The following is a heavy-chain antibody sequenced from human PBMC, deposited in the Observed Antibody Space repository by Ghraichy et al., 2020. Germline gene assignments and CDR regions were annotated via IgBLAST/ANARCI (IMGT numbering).Heavy chain of an antibody. CDR1: GYTFTSYD. CDR3: ARGGFWLESRNFDY. Sequence: ASVKVSCKASGYTFTSYDINWVRQATGQGLEWMGWMNPNSGNTGYAQKFQGRVTMTRNTSISTAYMELSSLRSEDTAVYYCARGGFWLESRNFDYWGQGTLVTVSS. V-gene: IGHV1-8*01. CDR2: MNPNSGNT. D-gene: IGHD3-9*01. J-gene: IGHJ4*02.